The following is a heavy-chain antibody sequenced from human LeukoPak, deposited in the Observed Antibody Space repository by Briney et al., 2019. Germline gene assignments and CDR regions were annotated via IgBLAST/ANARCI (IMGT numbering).Heavy chain of an antibody. CDR3: ARVVGLTGYSSSWYSGYYYSMDV. Sequence: ASVTVSFTASGGTFISYAISWVRQAPGQGLEWMGGIIPIFGTTNYVQKFQDRVTITADKSTSTAYMELSSLRSEDTAVYYCARVVGLTGYSSSWYSGYYYSMDVWGKGTTVTVSS. V-gene: IGHV1-69*06. D-gene: IGHD6-13*01. CDR2: IIPIFGTT. J-gene: IGHJ6*03. CDR1: GGTFISYA.